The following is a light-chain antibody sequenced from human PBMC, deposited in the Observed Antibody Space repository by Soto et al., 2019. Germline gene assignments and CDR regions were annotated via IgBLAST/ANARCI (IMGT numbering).Light chain of an antibody. CDR1: QSISTY. CDR2: AAS. J-gene: IGKJ4*01. V-gene: IGKV1-39*01. Sequence: DIQMTQSPSSLSASVGDRVTITCRASQSISTYLHWYQQKPGKAPNLLNYAASTFQSGVPSRFSGGGSATVFTLSNSSLPHDDVATYCCHHGNSTPLTFGEGTPVDIK. CDR3: HHGNSTPLT.